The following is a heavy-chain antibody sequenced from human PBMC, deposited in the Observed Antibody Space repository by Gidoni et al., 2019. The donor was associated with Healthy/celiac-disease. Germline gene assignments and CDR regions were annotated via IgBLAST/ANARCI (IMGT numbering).Heavy chain of an antibody. CDR1: GGPISSGGYY. CDR3: ARVNSLYYYYGMDV. CDR2: IYYSGST. D-gene: IGHD1-20*01. Sequence: QVQLQESGPGLVKPSQTLSLTCTVSGGPISSGGYYWSWLRQHPGKGLEWIGYIYYSGSTYYNPSLKSRVTISVDTSKNQFSLKLSSVTAADTAVYYCARVNSLYYYYGMDVWGQGTTVTVSS. V-gene: IGHV4-31*03. J-gene: IGHJ6*02.